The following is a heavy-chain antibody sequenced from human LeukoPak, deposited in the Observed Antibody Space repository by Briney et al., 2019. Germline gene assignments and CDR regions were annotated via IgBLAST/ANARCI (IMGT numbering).Heavy chain of an antibody. CDR2: IYYSGNT. Sequence: SETLSLTCTVSGGSITISSYYWGWIRQPPGKGLEWIGSIYYSGNTYYNPSLKSRVTISVDASKHQFSLNLSSVTAADTAIYFCARGLLYSGSFARNWFDSWGQGTLVTVSS. CDR3: ARGLLYSGSFARNWFDS. D-gene: IGHD1-26*01. CDR1: GGSITISSYY. J-gene: IGHJ5*01. V-gene: IGHV4-39*01.